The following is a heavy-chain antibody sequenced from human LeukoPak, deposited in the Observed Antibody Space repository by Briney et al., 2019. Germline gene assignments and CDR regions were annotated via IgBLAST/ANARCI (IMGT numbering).Heavy chain of an antibody. CDR2: IYYSGST. Sequence: PSETLSLTCTVSGGSISSSSYYWGWIRQPPGKGLEWIGSIYYSGSTYYNPSLKGRVTISVDTSKNQFSLRLSSVTAADTAVYYCATRSTYGDNLYYWGQGTLVTVSS. J-gene: IGHJ4*02. D-gene: IGHD4-17*01. CDR3: ATRSTYGDNLYY. V-gene: IGHV4-39*01. CDR1: GGSISSSSYY.